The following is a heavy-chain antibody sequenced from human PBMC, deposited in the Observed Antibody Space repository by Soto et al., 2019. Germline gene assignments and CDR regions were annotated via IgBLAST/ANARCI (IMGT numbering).Heavy chain of an antibody. D-gene: IGHD2-21*02. J-gene: IGHJ4*02. CDR3: ARENCGGDCYSYYSSYMFDY. CDR1: GGSISSGGYS. CDR2: IYHSGST. V-gene: IGHV4-30-2*01. Sequence: PSETLSLTCAVSGGSISSGGYSWSWIRQPPGKGLEWIGYIYHSGSTYYNPSLKSRVTISVDTSKNQFSLKLSSVTAADTAVYYCARENCGGDCYSYYSSYMFDYWGQGTLVTVSS.